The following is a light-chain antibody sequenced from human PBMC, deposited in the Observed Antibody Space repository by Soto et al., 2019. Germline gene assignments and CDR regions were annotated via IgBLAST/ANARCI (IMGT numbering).Light chain of an antibody. J-gene: IGKJ1*01. CDR3: QQCYSRPQT. CDR2: AAS. CDR1: HAINSY. V-gene: IGKV1-39*01. Sequence: EMQMTQSPSSLSTSVGDRATITCRARHAINSYLTWYQQKPGQAPSLLIFAASSWPSGVPSRFSGSTSGPDFTLTISSLQPEDFATYYCQQCYSRPQTFGQGTKVDIK.